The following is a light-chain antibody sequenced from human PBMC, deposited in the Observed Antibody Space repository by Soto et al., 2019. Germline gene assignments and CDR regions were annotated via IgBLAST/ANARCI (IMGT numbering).Light chain of an antibody. J-gene: IGKJ4*01. CDR1: QSISSQ. CDR2: DAS. Sequence: EIVLTQSPATLSLSPGERATLSCRASQSISSQLAWYQQKPGQAPRLLIHDASNRATGIPARFSGSGSSTGFTLTISSLEPEDFAVYFCQQRSNWPLTFGGGTKVEIK. CDR3: QQRSNWPLT. V-gene: IGKV3-11*01.